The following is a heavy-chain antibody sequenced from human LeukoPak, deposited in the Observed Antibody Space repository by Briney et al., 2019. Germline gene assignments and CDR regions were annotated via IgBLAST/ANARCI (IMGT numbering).Heavy chain of an antibody. D-gene: IGHD3-10*01. V-gene: IGHV4-34*01. Sequence: SETLSLTCAVYGGSFSGYYWSWIRQPPGKGLEWIGEINHSGSTHYNPSLKSRVTIAVDTSKNQFSLKLSSVTAADTAVYYCARARGGYDYYYYMDVWGKGTTVTISS. J-gene: IGHJ6*03. CDR1: GGSFSGYY. CDR3: ARARGGYDYYYYMDV. CDR2: INHSGST.